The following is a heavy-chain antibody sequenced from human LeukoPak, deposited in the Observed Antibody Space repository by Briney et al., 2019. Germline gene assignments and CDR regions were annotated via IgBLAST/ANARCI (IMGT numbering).Heavy chain of an antibody. V-gene: IGHV3-64*01. D-gene: IGHD3-10*01. CDR3: ARVMSGSGSKYFDY. Sequence: GGSLRLSCTASGFSFGSFPMHWVRQVVGKGLEYVSAISSTGDTSYYANSVKDRFTISRDNSKNTLYLQMGSLRTEDMAVYYFARVMSGSGSKYFDYWGQGTLVTVSS. J-gene: IGHJ4*02. CDR1: GFSFGSFP. CDR2: ISSTGDTS.